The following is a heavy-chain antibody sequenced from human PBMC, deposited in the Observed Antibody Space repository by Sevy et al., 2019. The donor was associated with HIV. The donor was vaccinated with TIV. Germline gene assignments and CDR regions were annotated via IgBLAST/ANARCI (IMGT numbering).Heavy chain of an antibody. Sequence: GGSLRLSCEVSGFTVSSKYMSWVRQAPGKGLEWVSVLQSGGSTHYADSVKGRFTISRENSKNQLYLQMNSLRAEDTAVYYCTRSLASGYFVTFDHWGQGALVTVSS. V-gene: IGHV3-53*01. D-gene: IGHD5-12*01. CDR1: GFTVSSKY. J-gene: IGHJ4*02. CDR2: LQSGGST. CDR3: TRSLASGYFVTFDH.